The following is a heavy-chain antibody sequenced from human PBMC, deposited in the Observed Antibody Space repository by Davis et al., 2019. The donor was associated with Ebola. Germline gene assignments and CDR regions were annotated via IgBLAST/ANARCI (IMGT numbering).Heavy chain of an antibody. Sequence: PGGSLRLSCEASGILFSEYYVSWIRQIPGKGLEWISLISSDSDFTKYGDAVKGRFTISRDNAKRSLFLQMNNLRAEDTAIYYCATHRYPWGQGSLVTVSS. CDR2: ISSDSDFT. V-gene: IGHV3-11*06. D-gene: IGHD2-2*01. CDR3: ATHRYP. CDR1: GILFSEYY. J-gene: IGHJ5*02.